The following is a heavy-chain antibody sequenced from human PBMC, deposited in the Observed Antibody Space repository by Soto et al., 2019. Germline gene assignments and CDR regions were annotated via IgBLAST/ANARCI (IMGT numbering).Heavy chain of an antibody. Sequence: ASVKVSCKASGYTFTSYAMHWVRQAPGQRLEWMGWINAGNGNTKYSQKFQGRVTITRDTSASTAYMELSSLRSEDTAVYYCARLILHYYGSATTVYWGQGTLVTVSS. CDR1: GYTFTSYA. CDR3: ARLILHYYGSATTVY. J-gene: IGHJ4*02. D-gene: IGHD3-10*01. CDR2: INAGNGNT. V-gene: IGHV1-3*01.